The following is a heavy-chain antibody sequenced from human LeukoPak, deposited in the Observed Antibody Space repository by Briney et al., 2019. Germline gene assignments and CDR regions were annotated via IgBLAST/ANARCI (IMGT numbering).Heavy chain of an antibody. V-gene: IGHV3-21*01. CDR1: GFTFSSYS. Sequence: GGSLRLSCAASGFTFSSYSMNWVRQAPGKGLEWVSSISSSSSYIYYADSVKGRFTISRDNAKNSLYLQMNSLRAEDTAVYYCARDPSVKGSSWYRGDYFDYWGHGTLVTVSS. J-gene: IGHJ4*01. D-gene: IGHD6-13*01. CDR3: ARDPSVKGSSWYRGDYFDY. CDR2: ISSSSSYI.